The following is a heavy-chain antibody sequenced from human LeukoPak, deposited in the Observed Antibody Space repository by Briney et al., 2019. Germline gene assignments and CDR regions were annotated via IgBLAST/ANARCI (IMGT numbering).Heavy chain of an antibody. Sequence: PSETLSLTCTVSGGSINSNYWSWIRQPPEKGLEWIGYISYSGSTNYNPSLKSRVTISLDTSKSQFSLNLNSVTAADTAVYYCARGRHVADTGYYFDYWGQGTLVTVSS. J-gene: IGHJ4*02. CDR2: ISYSGST. V-gene: IGHV4-59*01. D-gene: IGHD1-14*01. CDR1: GGSINSNY. CDR3: ARGRHVADTGYYFDY.